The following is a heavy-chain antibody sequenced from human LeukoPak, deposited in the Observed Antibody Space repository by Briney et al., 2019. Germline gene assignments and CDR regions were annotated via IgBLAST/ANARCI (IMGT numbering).Heavy chain of an antibody. Sequence: TWGSLTLSCAASGFTFTSYAMNWVRQAPGQGLEWVSGISGSGGSTYYEDSVKGRFSISRANSKNTLDLQLISLGGAAMAEYYCAKANGGSDHSGIDWGQRTLVIVSS. J-gene: IGHJ4*02. CDR1: GFTFTSYA. CDR3: AKANGGSDHSGID. V-gene: IGHV3-23*01. D-gene: IGHD2-8*01. CDR2: ISGSGGST.